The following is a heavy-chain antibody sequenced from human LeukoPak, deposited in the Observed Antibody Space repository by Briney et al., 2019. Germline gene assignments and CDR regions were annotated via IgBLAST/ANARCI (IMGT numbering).Heavy chain of an antibody. CDR2: INPNSGGT. CDR3: ARQSYFDC. V-gene: IGHV1-2*02. Sequence: ASVKVSCKASGYTFTGYYMHWVRQAPGQGLEWMGWINPNSGGTNYAQKFQGRVTMTRDTSVSTAYMELSRLRFDDTAVYCCARQSYFDCWGQGTPVTVSS. CDR1: GYTFTGYY. J-gene: IGHJ4*02.